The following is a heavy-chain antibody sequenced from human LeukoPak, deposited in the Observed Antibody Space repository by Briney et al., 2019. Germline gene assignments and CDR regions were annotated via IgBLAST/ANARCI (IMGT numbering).Heavy chain of an antibody. V-gene: IGHV3-48*03. Sequence: PGGSLRLSCAASGVTFSSYERNWVRQAPGKGLEWVSYISSSGSTIYYADSVKGRFTISRDNAKNSLSLQMNSLRAEDTAVYYCARGYPPHCSSTSCPPGPWGQGTLVTVSS. D-gene: IGHD2-2*01. CDR3: ARGYPPHCSSTSCPPGP. CDR2: ISSSGSTI. CDR1: GVTFSSYE. J-gene: IGHJ5*02.